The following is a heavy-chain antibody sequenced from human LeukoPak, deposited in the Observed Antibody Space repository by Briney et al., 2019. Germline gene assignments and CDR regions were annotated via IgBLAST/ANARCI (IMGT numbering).Heavy chain of an antibody. CDR2: ISSSSSTI. J-gene: IGHJ4*02. D-gene: IGHD2-15*01. Sequence: GGSLRLSCAASGFTFSSYSMNWVRQAPGKGLEWVSYISSSSSTIYYADSVKGRFTISRDNAKNSLYLQMNSLRAEDTAVYFCARDKAAGSSTGSSFDYWGRGTQVTVSS. V-gene: IGHV3-48*01. CDR1: GFTFSSYS. CDR3: ARDKAAGSSTGSSFDY.